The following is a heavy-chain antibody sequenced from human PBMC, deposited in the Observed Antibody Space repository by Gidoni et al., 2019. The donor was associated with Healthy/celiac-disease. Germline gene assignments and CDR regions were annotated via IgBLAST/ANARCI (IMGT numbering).Heavy chain of an antibody. CDR2: IYWDDDK. V-gene: IGHV2-5*02. D-gene: IGHD2-21*02. J-gene: IGHJ5*02. Sequence: QITLQESGPTLVKPTKTLTLTCTFSGFSLITSGVGVGWIRQPPGKALEWRALIYWDDDKRYSPCLKSRLTITKDTAKNQVVLTMTNIDPVDTATYFCAHTVSWVDCGGDWPSPGYNWFDPCGQGTLVTVSS. CDR1: GFSLITSGVG. CDR3: AHTVSWVDCGGDWPSPGYNWFDP.